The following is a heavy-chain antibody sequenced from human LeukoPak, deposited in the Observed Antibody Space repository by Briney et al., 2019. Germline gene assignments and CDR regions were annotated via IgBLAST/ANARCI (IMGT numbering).Heavy chain of an antibody. D-gene: IGHD7-27*01. CDR3: AKDGGLWVSAHWGDS. CDR1: GFAFSSYT. Sequence: GSLRLSCAASGFAFSSYTMSWVRQAPGKGLEWVSTITTSDGNTYYADSVKGRFTVSRDNSKNTLFLQMNSLRAEDTAVYYCAKDGGLWVSAHWGDSWGRGTLVTVSS. J-gene: IGHJ4*02. CDR2: ITTSDGNT. V-gene: IGHV3-23*01.